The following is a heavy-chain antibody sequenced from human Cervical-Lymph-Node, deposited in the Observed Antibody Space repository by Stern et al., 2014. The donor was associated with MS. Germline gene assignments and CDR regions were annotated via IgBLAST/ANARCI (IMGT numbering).Heavy chain of an antibody. Sequence: QVQLVQYGSEGKKPGASVKVSCKASGGTFSRYAFSWARQASGRVREWIEGIIPISAKRNYAQKFEGRVNLIADESTSTAYMELSSLRSEDAAVYYCASSYTAWDNPMHFYGMDVWGQGTTVTVSS. CDR1: GGTFSRYA. D-gene: IGHD1-14*01. CDR2: IIPISAKR. J-gene: IGHJ6*02. V-gene: IGHV1-69*01. CDR3: ASSYTAWDNPMHFYGMDV.